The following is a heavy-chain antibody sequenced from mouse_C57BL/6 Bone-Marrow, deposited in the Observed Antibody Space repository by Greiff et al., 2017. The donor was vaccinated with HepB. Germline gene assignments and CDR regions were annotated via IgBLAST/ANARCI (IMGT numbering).Heavy chain of an antibody. J-gene: IGHJ3*01. D-gene: IGHD2-3*01. CDR1: GYAFSSSW. Sequence: QVQLQQSGPELVKPGASVKISCKASGYAFSSSWMNWVKQRPGKGLEWIGRIYPGDGDTNYNGKFKGKATLTADKSSSTAYMQLSSLTSEDSAVYFCARLGWGFAYWGQGTLVTVSA. CDR3: ARLGWGFAY. CDR2: IYPGDGDT. V-gene: IGHV1-82*01.